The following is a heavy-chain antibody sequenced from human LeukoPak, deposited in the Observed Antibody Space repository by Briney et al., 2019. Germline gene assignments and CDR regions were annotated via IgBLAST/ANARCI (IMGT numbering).Heavy chain of an antibody. Sequence: SETLSLTCTVSGDSISSGFYYWSWIRQPAGKGLEWIGRSYTSGSTNYSPSLKSRVTISVDTSKNQFSRKLSSVTAADTAVCYCARSGYSHGYYTNWFDPWGQGTLVTVS. D-gene: IGHD5-18*01. CDR2: SYTSGST. V-gene: IGHV4-61*02. J-gene: IGHJ5*02. CDR3: ARSGYSHGYYTNWFDP. CDR1: GDSISSGFYY.